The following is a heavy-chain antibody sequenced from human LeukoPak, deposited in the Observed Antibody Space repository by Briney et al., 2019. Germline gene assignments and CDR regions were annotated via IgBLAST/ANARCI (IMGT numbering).Heavy chain of an antibody. V-gene: IGHV3-11*01. CDR3: ARSIGLTGGGVDV. Sequence: PGGSLGLLRGASVFTYSVYNMNWVRQAWAKGWEEGIYITNGVSTIHHADSVKGRFTISRDNAKKTLYLQMNSLRAEDTAVYYCARSIGLTGGGVDVWGQGTTVTVSS. J-gene: IGHJ6*02. CDR2: ITNGVSTI. CDR1: VFTYSVYN. D-gene: IGHD3-9*01.